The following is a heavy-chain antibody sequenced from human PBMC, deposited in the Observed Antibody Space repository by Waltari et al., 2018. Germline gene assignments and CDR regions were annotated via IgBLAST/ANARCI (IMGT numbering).Heavy chain of an antibody. CDR3: ARVPTRYYDSLGWGFFDQ. D-gene: IGHD3-22*01. CDR1: CDFHSDDN. CDR2: LRNTGGT. J-gene: IGHJ4*02. Sequence: VPLQELRPGLVMPSETLFLTCTVHCDFHSDDNWTWIRQVPGKGLEWIAYLRNTGGTKCTPSLESRVTVSAVTSKKQFSLRLTSVTAADTAVYYCARVPTRYYDSLGWGFFDQWGQGILVTVSS. V-gene: IGHV4-59*08.